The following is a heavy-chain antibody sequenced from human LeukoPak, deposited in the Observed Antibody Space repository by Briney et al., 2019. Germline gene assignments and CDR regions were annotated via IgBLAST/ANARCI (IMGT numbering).Heavy chain of an antibody. CDR1: GFTFSGFS. J-gene: IGHJ4*02. CDR3: ARPRGCGSSRCNNFDY. CDR2: IKEYGSEI. D-gene: IGHD2-2*01. V-gene: IGHV3-7*01. Sequence: GGSLRLSCAVSGFTFSGFSMSWVRGARGKGGEGVDKIKEYGSEIFYVDSVKGRFTISRDNAKNSLYLQMNRLRAEDTAVYYCARPRGCGSSRCNNFDYWGQGTLVTVSS.